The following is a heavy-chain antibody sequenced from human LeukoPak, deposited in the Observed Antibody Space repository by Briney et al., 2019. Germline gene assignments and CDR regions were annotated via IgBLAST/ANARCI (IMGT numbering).Heavy chain of an antibody. CDR2: ISSSRSYI. D-gene: IGHD3-10*01. CDR1: VFTFNSYS. J-gene: IGHJ3*02. CDR3: ARVVAYYYGSGSYYDAFDI. Sequence: PGGSLRLSCAASVFTFNSYSMNWVPQAPGKGLEWVSSISSSRSYIYYQGSVKGGFTISRDNATNSLYLQMNSLRAEDTAVHYCARVVAYYYGSGSYYDAFDIWGQGTMVTVSS. V-gene: IGHV3-21*06.